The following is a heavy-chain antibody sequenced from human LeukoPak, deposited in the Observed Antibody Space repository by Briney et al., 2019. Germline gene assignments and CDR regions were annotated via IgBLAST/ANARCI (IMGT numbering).Heavy chain of an antibody. Sequence: PSETLSLTCLVSGDSLSSGYYWGWVRQPPGKGLEWIGSVYHTGSTYYNPSVKTRITLFVDTLTNQFSLKLSSVTAADTAVYYCARSYKWIQLWAYFDYWGQGTLVTVSS. V-gene: IGHV4-38-2*01. J-gene: IGHJ4*02. CDR1: GDSLSSGYY. D-gene: IGHD5-18*01. CDR3: ARSYKWIQLWAYFDY. CDR2: VYHTGST.